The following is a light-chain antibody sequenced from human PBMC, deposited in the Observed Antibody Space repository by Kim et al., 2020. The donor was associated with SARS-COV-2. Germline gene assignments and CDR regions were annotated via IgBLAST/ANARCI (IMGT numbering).Light chain of an antibody. J-gene: IGKJ1*01. CDR1: QSVSGN. V-gene: IGKV3-15*01. Sequence: SPRKRATLSCMASQSVSGNLAWYQQRPGQAPRLLIYGASTRATDIPARFSGSGSGTEFTLTISSLQSEDFAVYYCQQYNNWPPWTFGQGTKVDIK. CDR3: QQYNNWPPWT. CDR2: GAS.